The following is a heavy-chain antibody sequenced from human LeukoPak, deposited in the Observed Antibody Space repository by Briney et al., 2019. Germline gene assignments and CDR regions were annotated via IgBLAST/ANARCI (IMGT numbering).Heavy chain of an antibody. CDR3: AAIHRDY. CDR2: IYSGGST. Sequence: GGSLRLSVAASGFVVSGNYRSWVRQAQGQGLEWVSVIYSGGSTYYADSVKGRFTISRDNSKNTVFLQLNSLRAEDTAVYYCAAIHRDYWGQGTLVTVSS. CDR1: GFVVSGNY. J-gene: IGHJ4*02. V-gene: IGHV3-53*01.